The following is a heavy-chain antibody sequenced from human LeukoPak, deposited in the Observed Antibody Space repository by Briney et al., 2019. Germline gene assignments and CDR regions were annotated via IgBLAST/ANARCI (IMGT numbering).Heavy chain of an antibody. J-gene: IGHJ5*02. V-gene: IGHV4-39*01. CDR3: ARHLSRMVGAKGNWFDP. CDR2: INHSGST. Sequence: SETLSLTCTVSGGSISSNSYYWSWIRQPPGKGLEWIGEINHSGSTNYNPSLKSRVTISVDTSKNQFSLKLSSVTAADTAVYYCARHLSRMVGAKGNWFDPWGQGTLVTVSS. CDR1: GGSISSNSYY. D-gene: IGHD1-26*01.